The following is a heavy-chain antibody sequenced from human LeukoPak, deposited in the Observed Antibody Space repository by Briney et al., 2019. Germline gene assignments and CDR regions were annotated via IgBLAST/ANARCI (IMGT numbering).Heavy chain of an antibody. CDR2: IIPIFGTA. CDR3: ARGGSSDAFDI. CDR1: GGTFSSYA. D-gene: IGHD2-2*01. V-gene: IGHV1-69*05. Sequence: SVKVSCKASGGTFSSYAISWVRQAPGQGLEWMGRIIPIFGTANYAQKFQGRVTMTRDTSISTAYMELSRLRSDDTAVYYCARGGSSDAFDIWGQGTMVTVSS. J-gene: IGHJ3*02.